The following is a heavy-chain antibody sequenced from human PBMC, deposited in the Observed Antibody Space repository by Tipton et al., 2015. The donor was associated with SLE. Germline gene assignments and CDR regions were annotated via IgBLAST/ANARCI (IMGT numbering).Heavy chain of an antibody. Sequence: TLSLTCTVSGGSINNHYWSWIRQPPGKGLEWIGYIFQSGSIKYNPSLKTGVTISVDTSKSQFSLNPTSVTAADTAVYYCARAGWGMGAFDIWGQGTMVTVSS. CDR2: IFQSGSI. CDR3: ARAGWGMGAFDI. J-gene: IGHJ3*02. D-gene: IGHD3-16*01. CDR1: GGSINNHY. V-gene: IGHV4-59*11.